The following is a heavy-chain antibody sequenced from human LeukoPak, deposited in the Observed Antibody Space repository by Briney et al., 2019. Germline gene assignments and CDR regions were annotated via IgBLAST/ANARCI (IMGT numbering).Heavy chain of an antibody. J-gene: IGHJ4*02. Sequence: PSQTLSLTCAVSGGSISSGGYSWSWIRQPPGKGLEWIGYIYHSGSTYYNPSLKSRVTISVDTSKNQFSLKLSSVTAADTAVYYCARRNTYSSGCAYWGQGTLVTVSS. CDR2: IYHSGST. CDR3: ARRNTYSSGCAY. V-gene: IGHV4-30-2*01. D-gene: IGHD6-19*01. CDR1: GGSISSGGYS.